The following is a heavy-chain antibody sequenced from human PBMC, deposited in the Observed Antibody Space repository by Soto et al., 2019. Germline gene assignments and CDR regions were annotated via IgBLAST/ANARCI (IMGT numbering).Heavy chain of an antibody. CDR3: ARDQRWLQFVYYYYGMDV. J-gene: IGHJ6*02. Sequence: ASVKVSCKASGYTFTSYGISWVRQAPGQGLEWMGWISAYNGNTNYAQKLQGRVTMTTDTSTSTAYTELRSLRSDDTAVYYCARDQRWLQFVYYYYGMDVWGQGTTVTVSS. CDR1: GYTFTSYG. V-gene: IGHV1-18*04. CDR2: ISAYNGNT. D-gene: IGHD5-12*01.